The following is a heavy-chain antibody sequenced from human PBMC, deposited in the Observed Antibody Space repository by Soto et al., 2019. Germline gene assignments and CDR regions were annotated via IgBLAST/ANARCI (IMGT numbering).Heavy chain of an antibody. D-gene: IGHD4-17*01. J-gene: IGHJ3*02. CDR3: ANHGGFDI. CDR2: ISGSGDYT. Sequence: EVQLLESGGGLVQPGGSLRLSCAASGFTFSTSGMSWVRQAPGKGLEWVSSISGSGDYTNYADSVKGRFTISRDNSKNTLYLQINSLTAEETAAYYCANHGGFDIWGQGTMVAVSS. CDR1: GFTFSTSG. V-gene: IGHV3-23*01.